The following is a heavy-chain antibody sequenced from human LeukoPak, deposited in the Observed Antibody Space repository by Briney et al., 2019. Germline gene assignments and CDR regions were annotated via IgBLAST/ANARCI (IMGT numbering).Heavy chain of an antibody. V-gene: IGHV3-30*02. J-gene: IGHJ4*02. D-gene: IGHD2/OR15-2a*01. Sequence: PGGSLRLSCGASGFTFSDYGMLWVRQAPGKGLDWVAFIRHDGNKKLYADSVKGRFTISRDNSKNTLYLYVNSLRPDDSAVYYCVKGNPLDYWGQGTLVIVSS. CDR3: VKGNPLDY. CDR2: IRHDGNKK. CDR1: GFTFSDYG.